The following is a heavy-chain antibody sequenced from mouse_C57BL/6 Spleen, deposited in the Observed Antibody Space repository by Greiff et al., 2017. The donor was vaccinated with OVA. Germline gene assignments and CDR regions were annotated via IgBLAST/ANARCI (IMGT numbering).Heavy chain of an antibody. CDR3: TSGLVRD. V-gene: IGHV1-15*01. CDR2: IDPETGSI. J-gene: IGHJ2*01. D-gene: IGHD1-1*02. CDR1: GYTFTDYE. Sequence: QVQLQQSGAELVRPGASVTLSCKASGYTFTDYEMHWVKQTPVHGLEWIGSIDPETGSIAYNQKVKGKAILTADESSSTAYMELRSLTSEDSAVYYCTSGLVRDWGKGTTLTVSS.